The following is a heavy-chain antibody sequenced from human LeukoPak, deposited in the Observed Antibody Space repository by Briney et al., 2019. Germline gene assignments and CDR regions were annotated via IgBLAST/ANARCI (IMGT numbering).Heavy chain of an antibody. CDR1: GGSTSSSSYY. CDR3: AREDYGDYSYYYYYGMDV. CDR2: IYYSGST. V-gene: IGHV4-39*02. D-gene: IGHD4-17*01. J-gene: IGHJ6*02. Sequence: KPSETLSLTCTVSGGSTSSSSYYWGWIRQPPGKGLEWIGSIYYSGSTYYNPSLKSRVTISVDTSKNQFSLKLSSVTAADTAVYYCAREDYGDYSYYYYYGMDVWGQGTTVTVSS.